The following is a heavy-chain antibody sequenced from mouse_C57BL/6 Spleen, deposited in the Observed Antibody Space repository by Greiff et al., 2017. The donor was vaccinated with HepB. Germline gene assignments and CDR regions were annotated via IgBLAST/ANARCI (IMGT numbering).Heavy chain of an antibody. CDR2: IHPNSGST. CDR3: ARRTTVVEFDY. Sequence: QVQLQQPGAELVKPGASVKLSCKASGYTFTSYWMHWVKQRPGQGLEWIGMIHPNSGSTNYNEKFKSKATLTVDKSSSTAYMQLSSLTSEDSAVYYCARRTTVVEFDYWGQGTTLTVSS. CDR1: GYTFTSYW. J-gene: IGHJ2*01. V-gene: IGHV1-64*01. D-gene: IGHD1-1*01.